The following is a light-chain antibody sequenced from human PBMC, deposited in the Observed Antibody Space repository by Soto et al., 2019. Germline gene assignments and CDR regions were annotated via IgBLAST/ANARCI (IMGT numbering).Light chain of an antibody. CDR2: EVA. J-gene: IGLJ1*01. CDR3: SSYTSSSPLYV. CDR1: NSDIGFYNY. Sequence: QSVLTQPAAVSESPGQSITISCTGTNSDIGFYNYVSWYQQHPGEAPKLIIYEVAKRPSGVSSRFSGSKSGNTASLTISGLQAEDEADYHCSSYTSSSPLYVFGTGTKVTVL. V-gene: IGLV2-14*01.